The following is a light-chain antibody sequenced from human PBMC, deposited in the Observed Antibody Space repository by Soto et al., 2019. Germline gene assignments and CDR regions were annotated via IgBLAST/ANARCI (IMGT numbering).Light chain of an antibody. J-gene: IGKJ2*01. CDR3: MQATQHPYT. CDR2: KIS. Sequence: DLVMTQTPLSSPVTLGQPASISCKSGQSLVHSDGNTYLSWLQQRPGQPPRLLISKISNRFSGVPDRFSGSGAGTDFTLKISRVEAEDVGVYYCMQATQHPYTFGQGTKLEIK. CDR1: QSLVHSDGNTY. V-gene: IGKV2-24*01.